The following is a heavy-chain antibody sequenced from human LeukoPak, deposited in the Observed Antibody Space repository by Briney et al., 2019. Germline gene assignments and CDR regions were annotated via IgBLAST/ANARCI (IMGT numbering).Heavy chain of an antibody. D-gene: IGHD2-2*01. V-gene: IGHV4-34*01. J-gene: IGHJ4*02. Sequence: SETLSLTCAVYGGPFSDYYWNWIRQPPGEGLEWIGEINHIGSTSYNPSLKSRVTISADTSKNQFSLQLRSLTAADTAVYYCATGVPKPDPIVVVPAAIRVAQAFDSWGQGTLVTVSS. CDR3: ATGVPKPDPIVVVPAAIRVAQAFDS. CDR2: INHIGST. CDR1: GGPFSDYY.